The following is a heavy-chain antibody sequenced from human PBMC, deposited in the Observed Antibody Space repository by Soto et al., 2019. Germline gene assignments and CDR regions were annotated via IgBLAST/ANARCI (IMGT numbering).Heavy chain of an antibody. Sequence: PGGSLRLSCAASGFTFSSYSMNWVRQAPGKGLEWVSSISSSSSYIYYADPVKGRFTISRDNAKNTLYLQMNSLRAEDTAVYYCVRDLAYSLDYWGQGTLVTVSS. V-gene: IGHV3-21*01. CDR3: VRDLAYSLDY. D-gene: IGHD2-21*01. CDR2: ISSSSSYI. CDR1: GFTFSSYS. J-gene: IGHJ4*02.